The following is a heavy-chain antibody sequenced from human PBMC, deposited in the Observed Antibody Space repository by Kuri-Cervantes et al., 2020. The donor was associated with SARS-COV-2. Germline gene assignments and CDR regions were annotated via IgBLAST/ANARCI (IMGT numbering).Heavy chain of an antibody. Sequence: ETLSLTCAASGFTFSSYWMSWVRQAPGKGLEWVGRIKSKTDGGTTDYAAPVKGRFTISRDDSKNTLYLQMNSLKTEDTAVYYCTTYYDFWSGYYSSDAFDIWGQGTMVTVSS. D-gene: IGHD3-3*01. CDR1: GFTFSSYW. CDR2: IKSKTDGGTT. J-gene: IGHJ3*02. CDR3: TTYYDFWSGYYSSDAFDI. V-gene: IGHV3-15*01.